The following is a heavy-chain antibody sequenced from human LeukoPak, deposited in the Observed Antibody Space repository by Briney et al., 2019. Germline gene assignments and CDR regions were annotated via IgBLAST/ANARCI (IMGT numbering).Heavy chain of an antibody. CDR2: IKQDGSEK. D-gene: IGHD1-26*01. V-gene: IGHV3-7*01. Sequence: PGGSLRLSCAASEFTFSYYWMSWVRQAPGKGLEWVASIKQDGSEKYYVDSVKGRFTISRDNAKNSLYLQMNSLRAEDTAVYYCVSSGSYSFYWGQGTLVTVSS. CDR1: EFTFSYYW. J-gene: IGHJ4*02. CDR3: VSSGSYSFY.